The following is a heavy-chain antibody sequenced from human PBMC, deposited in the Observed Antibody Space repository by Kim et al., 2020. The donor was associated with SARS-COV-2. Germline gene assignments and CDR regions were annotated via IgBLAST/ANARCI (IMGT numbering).Heavy chain of an antibody. D-gene: IGHD7-27*01. CDR2: ST. V-gene: IGHV3-23*01. J-gene: IGHJ4*02. CDR3: AKVGMANGGY. Sequence: STYYADSVKGRFTISRDNSKNTLYLQMNSLRAEDTAVYYCAKVGMANGGYWGQGTLVTVSS.